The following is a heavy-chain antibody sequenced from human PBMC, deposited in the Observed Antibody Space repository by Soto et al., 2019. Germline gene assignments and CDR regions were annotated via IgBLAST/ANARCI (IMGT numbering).Heavy chain of an antibody. D-gene: IGHD6-13*01. CDR1: EYTFSSFY. CDR3: ALITAPGVKALGY. CDR2: ITPNGDST. J-gene: IGHJ4*02. Sequence: QVQLVQSGAEVKEPGASVRISCTASEYTFSSFYMHWVRQAPGQGLEWMGIITPNGDSTTYAQKFQGRLTMTRDTSTSTLYMELVSLRSEDTPVYYCALITAPGVKALGYWGQGTLVTVSS. V-gene: IGHV1-46*01.